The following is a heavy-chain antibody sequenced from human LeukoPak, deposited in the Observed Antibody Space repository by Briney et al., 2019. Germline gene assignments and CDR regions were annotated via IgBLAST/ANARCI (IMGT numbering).Heavy chain of an antibody. V-gene: IGHV1-18*01. CDR3: ARVVTSGYYMLDD. Sequence: GASVKVSCKASGYSFTSNVISWVRQAPGQGLEWMGWISAYNGNTNYAQKLQGRVTMTTDTSTSTAYMELRSLRSDDTAVYYCARVVTSGYYMLDDWGQGTLVTVSS. D-gene: IGHD3-3*01. CDR1: GYSFTSNV. CDR2: ISAYNGNT. J-gene: IGHJ4*02.